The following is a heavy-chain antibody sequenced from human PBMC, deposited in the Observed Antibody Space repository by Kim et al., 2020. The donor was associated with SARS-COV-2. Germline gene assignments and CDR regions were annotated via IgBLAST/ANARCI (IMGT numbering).Heavy chain of an antibody. Sequence: GGSLRLSCTASGFTFSSHGMHWDRQAPGKGLEWVAVIWGDGSKKYYADSVRGRFTISRDDSKDTLYLQMNTLRAEDTAVYYCASGSTGSFDWFDPWGQGT. V-gene: IGHV3-33*01. CDR1: GFTFSSHG. J-gene: IGHJ5*02. CDR2: IWGDGSKK. CDR3: ASGSTGSFDWFDP. D-gene: IGHD3-10*01.